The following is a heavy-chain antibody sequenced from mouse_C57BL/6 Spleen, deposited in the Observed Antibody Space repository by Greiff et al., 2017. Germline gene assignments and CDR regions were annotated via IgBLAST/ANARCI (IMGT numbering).Heavy chain of an antibody. CDR3: ARRGDYDLWYFDV. CDR1: GYTFTDYN. J-gene: IGHJ1*03. D-gene: IGHD2-4*01. CDR2: INPNNGGT. V-gene: IGHV1-18*01. Sequence: DVKLQESGPELVKPGASVKIPCKASGYTFTDYNMDWVKQSHGKSLEWIGDINPNNGGTIYNEKFKGKATLTVDKASSTAYMELRSLTSEDTAVYYCARRGDYDLWYFDVWGTGTTVTVSS.